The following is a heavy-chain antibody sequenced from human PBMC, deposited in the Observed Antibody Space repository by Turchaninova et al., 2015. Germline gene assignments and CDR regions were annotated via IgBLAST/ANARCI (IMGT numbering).Heavy chain of an antibody. J-gene: IGHJ4*02. CDR3: ARLRGWASSWNFDY. CDR1: GSSSSSGYY. Sequence: QVQLQESGPGLVQPSETLSLPCAVPGSSSSSGYYGGWLRHPPRKGLEVFGSINHGGSTFYNPSLKSRVTISVDTSKNQFSLKLNSVTAADTAVYYWARLRGWASSWNFDYWGQGTLVTVSS. CDR2: INHGGST. D-gene: IGHD6-13*01. V-gene: IGHV4-38-2*01.